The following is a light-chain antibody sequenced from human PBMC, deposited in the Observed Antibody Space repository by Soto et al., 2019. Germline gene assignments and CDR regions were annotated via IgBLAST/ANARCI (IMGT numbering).Light chain of an antibody. CDR2: GAS. Sequence: EIVLTQSPGTLSLSPGERATLSCRASQSVYTNYLAWYQQKPGQAPRLLIYGASRRATGIPDRFSGSGSGTDFTLTLSRLEPEDFAVYYCQHSGSSPPVYTFGQGTKLEIK. CDR3: QHSGSSPPVYT. CDR1: QSVYTNY. V-gene: IGKV3-20*01. J-gene: IGKJ2*01.